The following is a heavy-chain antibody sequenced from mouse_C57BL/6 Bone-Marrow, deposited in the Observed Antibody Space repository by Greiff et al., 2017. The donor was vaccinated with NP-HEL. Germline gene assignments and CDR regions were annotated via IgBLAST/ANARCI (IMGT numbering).Heavy chain of an antibody. CDR2: IYPGSGST. J-gene: IGHJ2*01. D-gene: IGHD4-1*01. Sequence: QVHVKQPGAELVKPGASVKMSCKASGYTFTSYWITWVKQRPGQGLEWIGDIYPGSGSTNYNEKFKSKATLTVDTSSSTAYMQLSSLTSEDSAVYFCARGELGRGLFDYWGQGTTLTVSS. CDR1: GYTFTSYW. CDR3: ARGELGRGLFDY. V-gene: IGHV1-55*01.